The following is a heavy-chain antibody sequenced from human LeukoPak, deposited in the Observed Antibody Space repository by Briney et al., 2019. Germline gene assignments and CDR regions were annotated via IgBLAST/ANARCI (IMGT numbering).Heavy chain of an antibody. Sequence: GGSLRLSCAASGFTFHDYAMHWVRQAPGKGLEWVSLISWDGGSTYYADSVKGRFTISRDNSKNSLYLQMNSLRAEDTAVYYCATNVIRTYYYGSGSYLGNDYWGQGTLVTVSS. J-gene: IGHJ4*02. V-gene: IGHV3-43D*03. D-gene: IGHD3-10*01. CDR1: GFTFHDYA. CDR2: ISWDGGST. CDR3: ATNVIRTYYYGSGSYLGNDY.